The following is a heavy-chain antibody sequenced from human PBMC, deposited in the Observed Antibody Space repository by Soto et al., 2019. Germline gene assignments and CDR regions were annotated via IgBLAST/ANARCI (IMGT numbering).Heavy chain of an antibody. CDR2: INPSGGST. D-gene: IGHD6-6*01. CDR1: GYTFTDYR. J-gene: IGHJ5*02. Sequence: QVQLVQSGVEVKKPGASVKVSCKASGYTFTDYRMIWVRQAPGQGLEWMGIINPSGGSTNYAPNFQGRVTLTRDSFTSTVYMELSNLRFEDTAVYYCARPAGRLANWFDPWGQGTLVTVSS. CDR3: ARPAGRLANWFDP. V-gene: IGHV1-46*01.